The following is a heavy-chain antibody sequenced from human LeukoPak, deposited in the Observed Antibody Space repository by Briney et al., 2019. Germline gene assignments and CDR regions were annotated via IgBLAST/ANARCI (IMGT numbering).Heavy chain of an antibody. Sequence: GGSLRLSCAASGFDFSRYWMHWVRQVSGKEVVWVSHSHNDGNSVSYADSVKGRFTVSRDNAKNTLYLQMNRLRAEDTAVYYCVRHNYGYDYWGQGTQVTVSS. V-gene: IGHV3-74*01. CDR1: GFDFSRYW. CDR3: VRHNYGYDY. CDR2: SHNDGNSV. J-gene: IGHJ4*02. D-gene: IGHD3-10*01.